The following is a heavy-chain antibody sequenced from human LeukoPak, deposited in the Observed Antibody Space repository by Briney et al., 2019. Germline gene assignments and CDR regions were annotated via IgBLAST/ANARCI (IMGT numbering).Heavy chain of an antibody. CDR3: AKAVVVVVAATSDY. D-gene: IGHD2-15*01. CDR1: GFTFSSYA. J-gene: IGHJ4*02. CDR2: ISGSGGST. Sequence: SGGSLRLSCAASGFTFSSYAMSWVRQAPGEGLEWVSAISGSGGSTYYADSVKGRFTISRDNSKNTLYLQMNSLRAEDTAVYYCAKAVVVVVAATSDYWGQGTLVTVSS. V-gene: IGHV3-23*01.